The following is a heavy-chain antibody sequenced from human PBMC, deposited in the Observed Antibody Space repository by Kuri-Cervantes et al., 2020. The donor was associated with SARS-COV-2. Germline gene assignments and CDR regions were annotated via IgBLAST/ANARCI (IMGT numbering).Heavy chain of an antibody. V-gene: IGHV3-21*01. Sequence: GESLKISCAASGFTFSSYSMNWVRQAPGKGLEWVSSISSSSSYIYYADSVKGRFTISRDNAKNSLYLQMNSLRAEDTAVYYCARDHLLVMVDYWGQGTQVTVSS. J-gene: IGHJ4*02. CDR2: ISSSSSYI. CDR1: GFTFSSYS. CDR3: ARDHLLVMVDY. D-gene: IGHD3-9*01.